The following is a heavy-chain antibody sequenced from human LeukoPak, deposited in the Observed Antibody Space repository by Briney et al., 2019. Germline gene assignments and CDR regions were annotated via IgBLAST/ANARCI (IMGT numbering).Heavy chain of an antibody. V-gene: IGHV3-21*01. J-gene: IGHJ4*02. CDR2: ISSSSSYI. CDR1: GFTFSSYS. D-gene: IGHD6-19*01. CDR3: ARRSSGWPNTDY. Sequence: PGGSLRLSCAASGFTFSSYSMNWVRQAPGKGLEWVSSISSSSSYIYYADSVKGRFTISRDNAKNSLYLQMNSLRAEDTAVYYCARRSSGWPNTDYWGQGTLVTVSS.